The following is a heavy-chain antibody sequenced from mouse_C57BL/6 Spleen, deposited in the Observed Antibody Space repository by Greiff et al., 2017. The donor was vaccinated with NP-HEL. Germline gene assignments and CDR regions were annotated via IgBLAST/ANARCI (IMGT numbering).Heavy chain of an antibody. CDR2: ISSGSSTI. Sequence: EVKLVESGGGLVKPGGSLKLSCAASGFTFSDYGMHWVRQAPEKGLEWVAYISSGSSTIYYADTVKGRFTISRDNAKNILFLQMTSLRSEDTAMYYCAPSYYSNPFAYWGQGTLVTVSA. J-gene: IGHJ3*01. V-gene: IGHV5-17*01. CDR3: APSYYSNPFAY. CDR1: GFTFSDYG. D-gene: IGHD2-5*01.